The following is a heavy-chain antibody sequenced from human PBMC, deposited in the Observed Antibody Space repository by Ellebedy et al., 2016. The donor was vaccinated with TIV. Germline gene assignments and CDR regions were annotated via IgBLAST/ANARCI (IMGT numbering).Heavy chain of an antibody. CDR3: ARWAYVNSWYHLDY. CDR2: IRGSGGST. D-gene: IGHD1-14*01. V-gene: IGHV3-23*01. J-gene: IGHJ4*02. CDR1: GFTFDSYV. Sequence: GESLKISCTASGFTFDSYVMSWVRQAPGKGLEWVSAIRGSGGSTFYADSVKGRFTISRDNSKNTLNLQMNSLRGEETAVYDCARWAYVNSWYHLDYWGQGTLVTASS.